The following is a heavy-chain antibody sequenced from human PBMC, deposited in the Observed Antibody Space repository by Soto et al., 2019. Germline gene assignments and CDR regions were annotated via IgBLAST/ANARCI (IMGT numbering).Heavy chain of an antibody. Sequence: LSLTCSVSCGSISHYFWSGIRQPPGKGLEWIGYIYYGGSTNYNPSLKSRVTISVDTSKNQFSLKLSSVTAADTAVYYCARAGKTMVALDCWGQGTMVTVSS. V-gene: IGHV4-59*01. CDR2: IYYGGST. CDR3: ARAGKTMVALDC. J-gene: IGHJ4*02. CDR1: CGSISHYF. D-gene: IGHD3-10*01.